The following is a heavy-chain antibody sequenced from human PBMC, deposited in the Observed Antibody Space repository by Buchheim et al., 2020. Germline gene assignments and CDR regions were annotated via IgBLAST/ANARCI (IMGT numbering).Heavy chain of an antibody. D-gene: IGHD5-24*01. CDR2: INHSGST. V-gene: IGHV4-34*01. CDR3: ARGGWVEMATIFLDY. CDR1: GGSFSGYY. J-gene: IGHJ4*02. Sequence: QVQLQQWGAGLLKPSETLSLTCAVYGGSFSGYYWSWIRQPPGKGLEWIGEINHSGSTNYNPSLKSRVTISVDTSKNQFSLQLSSVTAADTAVYYCARGGWVEMATIFLDYWGQGTL.